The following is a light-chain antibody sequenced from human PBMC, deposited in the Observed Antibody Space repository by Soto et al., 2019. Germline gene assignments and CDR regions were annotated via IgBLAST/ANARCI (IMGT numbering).Light chain of an antibody. V-gene: IGLV2-23*02. CDR3: LSYAGGSTLI. J-gene: IGLJ2*01. CDR2: EVT. CDR1: SSDVGAYNL. Sequence: QSALTQPASVSASPGQSITISCTGTSSDVGAYNLVSWYQQHPGKAPRLMIFEVTTRPSGISNRFSGSKSGNTASLTISGLQAEDEADYYCLSYAGGSTLIFGGGTKLTVL.